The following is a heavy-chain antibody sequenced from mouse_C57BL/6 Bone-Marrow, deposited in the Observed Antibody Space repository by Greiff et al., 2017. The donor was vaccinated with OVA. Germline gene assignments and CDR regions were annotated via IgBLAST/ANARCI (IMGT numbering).Heavy chain of an antibody. CDR1: GYTFTDYY. CDR3: ARPPYYFDY. V-gene: IGHV1-19*01. Sequence: EVQLQQSGPVLVKPGASVKMSCKASGYTFTDYYMNWVKQSPGKSLEWIGVINPYNGGTSYNQKFKGKATLTVDKSSSTAYMELNSLTSEDSAVYYCARPPYYFDYWGQGTTLTVSS. J-gene: IGHJ2*01. CDR2: INPYNGGT.